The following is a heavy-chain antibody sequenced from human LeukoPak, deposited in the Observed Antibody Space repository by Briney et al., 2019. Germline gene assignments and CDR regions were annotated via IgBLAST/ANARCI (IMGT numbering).Heavy chain of an antibody. CDR2: ISPSSGST. Sequence: ASVKVSCKASGYTFTNYYIHWVRQAPGQGLEWMGIISPSSGSTTYAQKFQGRVTMTRDTSTSTVYMEVTSLRYEDTAVHYCARDGETITAGGNSIYFDYWGRGTLVTVSS. V-gene: IGHV1-46*01. CDR1: GYTFTNYY. D-gene: IGHD6-13*01. CDR3: ARDGETITAGGNSIYFDY. J-gene: IGHJ4*02.